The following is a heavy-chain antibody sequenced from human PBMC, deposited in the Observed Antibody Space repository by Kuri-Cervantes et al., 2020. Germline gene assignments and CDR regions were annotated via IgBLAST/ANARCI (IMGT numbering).Heavy chain of an antibody. CDR2: INPNGGGA. CDR3: ARASLGGFVESHVGY. J-gene: IGHJ4*02. Sequence: ASVKVSCRASGGTFSSYAISWVRQAPGQGLEWMGWINPNGGGANYAQEFQGRVTLTRDTSISTAYMELSRLRSDDTALYYCARASLGGFVESHVGYWGQGTLVTVSS. D-gene: IGHD3-10*01. V-gene: IGHV1-2*02. CDR1: GGTFSSYA.